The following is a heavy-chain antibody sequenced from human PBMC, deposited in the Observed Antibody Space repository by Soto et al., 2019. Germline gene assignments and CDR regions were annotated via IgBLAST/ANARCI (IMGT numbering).Heavy chain of an antibody. CDR2: ISSSGSTI. V-gene: IGHV3-11*01. Sequence: GGSLRLSCAASGFTFSDYYMSWIRQAPGKGLERVSYISSSGSTIYYADSVKGRFTISRDNSKNTLYLQMNSLRAEDTAVYYCAKDSRVSYDFWSGYYSFDYWGQGTLVTVSS. CDR3: AKDSRVSYDFWSGYYSFDY. J-gene: IGHJ4*02. CDR1: GFTFSDYY. D-gene: IGHD3-3*01.